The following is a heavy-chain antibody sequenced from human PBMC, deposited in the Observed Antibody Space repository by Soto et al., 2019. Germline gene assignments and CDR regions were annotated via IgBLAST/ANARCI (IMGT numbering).Heavy chain of an antibody. Sequence: LSLTFTVSCGSISIGGDYLSWIRHHPGKGLEWIGYIYYSGSTYYNPSLKSRVTISVDTSKNQFSLKLSSVTAADTAVYYCATGIAVAGIAWFDPWGQGTLVTVSS. D-gene: IGHD6-19*01. CDR2: IYYSGST. CDR1: CGSISIGGDY. V-gene: IGHV4-31*03. J-gene: IGHJ5*02. CDR3: ATGIAVAGIAWFDP.